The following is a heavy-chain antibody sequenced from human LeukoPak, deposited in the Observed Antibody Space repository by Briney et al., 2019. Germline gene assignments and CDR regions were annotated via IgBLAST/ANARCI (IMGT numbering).Heavy chain of an antibody. D-gene: IGHD3-10*01. CDR3: ARLRDYGSGTYYNDY. CDR1: GGSISSYY. J-gene: IGHJ4*02. Sequence: SETLSLTCTVSGGSISSYYWSWIRQPAGKGLEWIGRIYTSGSTNYNPSLKSRVTMSVDTSKNQFSLKLSSVTAADTAVYYCARLRDYGSGTYYNDYWGQGTLVTVSS. CDR2: IYTSGST. V-gene: IGHV4-4*07.